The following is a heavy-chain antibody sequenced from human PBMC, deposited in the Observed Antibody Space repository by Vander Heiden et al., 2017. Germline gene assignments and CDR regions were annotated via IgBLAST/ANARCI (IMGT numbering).Heavy chain of an antibody. CDR2: IYYSGNT. CDR1: GGPISNYY. J-gene: IGHJ4*02. V-gene: IGHV4-59*01. D-gene: IGHD1-26*01. Sequence: QVQLQESGPGLVKRSETLFLNCTVSGGPISNYYWSWIRQPPGKGLEWIGYIYYSGNTNYNSSLKSRVSISIDTSTNQFSLMLTSVTAADTAVYYCARGVGALAYWGQGMSVTVSS. CDR3: ARGVGALAY.